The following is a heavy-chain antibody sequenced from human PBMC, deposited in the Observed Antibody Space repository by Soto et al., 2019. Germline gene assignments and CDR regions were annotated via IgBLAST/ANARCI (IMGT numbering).Heavy chain of an antibody. CDR2: INPSGGST. V-gene: IGHV1-46*01. Sequence: GASVKVSCKASGYTFTSYYMHWVRQAPGQGLEWMGIINPSGGSTSYAQKFQGRVTMTRDTSTSTVYMELSSLRSEDTAVYYCARATYYYDSSGYYYLYFDYWGQGTLVTVSS. CDR3: ARATYYYDSSGYYYLYFDY. J-gene: IGHJ4*02. D-gene: IGHD3-22*01. CDR1: GYTFTSYY.